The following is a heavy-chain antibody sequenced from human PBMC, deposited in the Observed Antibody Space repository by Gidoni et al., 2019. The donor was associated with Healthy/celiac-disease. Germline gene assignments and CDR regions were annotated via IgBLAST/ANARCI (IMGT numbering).Heavy chain of an antibody. CDR2: IYYSGST. V-gene: IGHV4-39*01. CDR3: ARHMSHQAIWDLLDY. J-gene: IGHJ4*02. Sequence: QLQLQESGPGLVKPSETLSLTCTVSGVSISRSSYYWGWIRQPPGKGLEWIGSIYYSGSTYYNPSLKSRVTISVDTSKNQFSRKLSSVSAAETAVYYCARHMSHQAIWDLLDYWGKGTLVTVSS. D-gene: IGHD1-26*01. CDR1: GVSISRSSYY.